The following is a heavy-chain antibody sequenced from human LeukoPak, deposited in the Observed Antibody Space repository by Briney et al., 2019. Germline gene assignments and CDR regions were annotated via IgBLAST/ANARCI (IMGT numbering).Heavy chain of an antibody. Sequence: SETLSLTCAVYGGSFSGYYWSWIRQPPGKGLEWIGEIHHSGSTNYNPYLKSRVTISVDTSKNQFSLKLSSVTAADTAVYYCARGLGGATLAPLYYFDYWGQGTLVTVSS. CDR2: IHHSGST. CDR3: ARGLGGATLAPLYYFDY. J-gene: IGHJ4*02. CDR1: GGSFSGYY. V-gene: IGHV4-34*01. D-gene: IGHD1-26*01.